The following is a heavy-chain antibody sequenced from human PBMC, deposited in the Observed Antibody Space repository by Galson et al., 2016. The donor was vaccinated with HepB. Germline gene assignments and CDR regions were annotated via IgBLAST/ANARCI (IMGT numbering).Heavy chain of an antibody. Sequence: SETLSLTCTVSGGSISSAYYYWGWIRQPPGKGLEWIGNIYYTGSTYYNPSLKSRVTISVDTSKNQFSLRLTSVTAADTTIYYSARGPIAAAGLNWFDPWGQGTLVTVSS. D-gene: IGHD6-13*01. CDR3: ARGPIAAAGLNWFDP. V-gene: IGHV4-39*02. CDR2: IYYTGST. CDR1: GGSISSAYYY. J-gene: IGHJ5*02.